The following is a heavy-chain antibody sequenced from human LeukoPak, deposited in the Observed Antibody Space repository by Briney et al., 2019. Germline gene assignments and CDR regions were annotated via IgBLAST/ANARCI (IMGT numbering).Heavy chain of an antibody. CDR1: GDSVASNSAV. D-gene: IGHD4-17*01. V-gene: IGHV6-1*01. J-gene: IGHJ2*01. CDR2: TYYRSKWYN. CDR3: ARVRSGDSIWYFDL. Sequence: SQTLSLTCAISGDSVASNSAVWNWIRQSPSRGLEWLGRTYYRSKWYNDYAVSVKSRVLINPDTPKNQFSLQLNSVTPEDTAVYYCARVRSGDSIWYFDLWGRGTLVTVSS.